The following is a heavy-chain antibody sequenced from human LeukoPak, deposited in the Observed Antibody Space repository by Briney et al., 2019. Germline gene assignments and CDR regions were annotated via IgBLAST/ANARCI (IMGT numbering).Heavy chain of an antibody. V-gene: IGHV3-21*01. Sequence: GGSLRLSCAASGFTFSSYSMNWVRQAPGKGLEGVSSISSSSSYIYYADSVKGRFTISRDNAKNSLYLQMNSLRAEDTAVYYCAREGDYYDSSGTPHPYYYYYMDVWGKGTTVTVSS. J-gene: IGHJ6*03. CDR1: GFTFSSYS. D-gene: IGHD3-22*01. CDR2: ISSSSSYI. CDR3: AREGDYYDSSGTPHPYYYYYMDV.